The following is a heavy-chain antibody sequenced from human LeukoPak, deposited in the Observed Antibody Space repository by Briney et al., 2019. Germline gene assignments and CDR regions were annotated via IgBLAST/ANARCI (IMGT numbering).Heavy chain of an antibody. J-gene: IGHJ4*02. CDR3: TRDGGFSYGAYFDY. CDR1: GFIFNTYV. CDR2: IRYDGSNK. Sequence: GGSLRLSCAASGFIFNTYVMHWVRQAPGKGLEWLAFIRYDGSNKNYADSVKGRFTISRDNAKNSLYLQMDSLRAEDTAVYYCTRDGGFSYGAYFDYWGQGTLVTVSS. V-gene: IGHV3-30*02. D-gene: IGHD5-18*01.